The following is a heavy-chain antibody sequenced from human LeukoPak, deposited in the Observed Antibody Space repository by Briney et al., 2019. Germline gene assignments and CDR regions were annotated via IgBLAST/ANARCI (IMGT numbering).Heavy chain of an antibody. Sequence: PSETLSLTCHVSGGYITTYYWSWIRQPPGKGLEWIGYAYYSGSNEYNPSLRSRVTMSADASRNQFSLTLSSVTAADTAIYYCATLNIESSSGWFFRSWGQGTLVSVSS. J-gene: IGHJ5*02. CDR3: ATLNIESSSGWFFRS. CDR1: GGYITTYY. CDR2: AYYSGSN. V-gene: IGHV4-59*01. D-gene: IGHD6-19*01.